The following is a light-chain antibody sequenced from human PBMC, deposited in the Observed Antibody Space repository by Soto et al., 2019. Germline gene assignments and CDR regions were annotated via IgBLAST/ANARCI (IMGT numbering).Light chain of an antibody. CDR2: DNS. J-gene: IGLJ2*01. CDR3: QVWDSSSYHPV. CDR1: NIGSKS. V-gene: IGLV3-21*02. Sequence: SYELTQPPSVSVPPGQTARITCGGKNIGSKSVQWYQQKPGQAPVGVVSDNSDRPSGIPERFSGANSGNTATLTISRVEAGDEAYYYCQVWDSSSYHPVFGGGTKLIVL.